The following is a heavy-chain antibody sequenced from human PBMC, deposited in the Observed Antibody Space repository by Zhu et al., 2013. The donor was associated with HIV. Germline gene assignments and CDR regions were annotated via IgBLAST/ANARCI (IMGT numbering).Heavy chain of an antibody. D-gene: IGHD6-13*01. CDR1: GYTFTSYD. CDR3: ARGGIAAAGTKPKEFDY. Sequence: QVQLVQSGAEVKKPGASVKVSCKASGYTFTSYDINWVRQVTGQGLEWMGWMNPNSGNTGYAQKFQGRVTMTRNTSISTAYMELSSLRSEDTAVYYCARGGIAAAGTKPKEFDYWGQGTLVTVSS. V-gene: IGHV1-8*01. CDR2: MNPNSGNT. J-gene: IGHJ4*02.